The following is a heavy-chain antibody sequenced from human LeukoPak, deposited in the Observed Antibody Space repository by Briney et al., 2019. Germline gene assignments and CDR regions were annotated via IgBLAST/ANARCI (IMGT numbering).Heavy chain of an antibody. J-gene: IGHJ4*02. D-gene: IGHD6-13*01. CDR3: ARVSGYSSHDY. V-gene: IGHV3-74*01. CDR1: GFTFSSYW. Sequence: PGGSLRLSCAASGFTFSSYWMHWVRHAPGKGLVWVSRINSDGSSTSYADSVKGRFTISRDNAKNTLYLQMNSLRAEDTAVYYCARVSGYSSHDYWGQGTLATVSS. CDR2: INSDGSST.